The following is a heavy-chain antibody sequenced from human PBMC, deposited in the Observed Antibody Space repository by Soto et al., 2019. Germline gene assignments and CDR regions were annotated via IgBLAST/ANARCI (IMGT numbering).Heavy chain of an antibody. CDR1: GGTFSSYA. D-gene: IGHD3-22*01. CDR2: IIPIFGTA. Sequence: GASVKVSCKASGGTFSSYAISWVRQAPGQGLEWMGGIIPIFGTANYAQKFQGRVTITADKSTSTAYMELSSLRSEDTAVYYCARAEYYYDSSGYQILFFDYWGQGTLVTVSS. V-gene: IGHV1-69*06. J-gene: IGHJ4*02. CDR3: ARAEYYYDSSGYQILFFDY.